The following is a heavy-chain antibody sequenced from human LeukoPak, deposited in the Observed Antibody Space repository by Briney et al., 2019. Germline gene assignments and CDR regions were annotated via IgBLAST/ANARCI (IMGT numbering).Heavy chain of an antibody. CDR1: GGSISSSSFY. D-gene: IGHD2-2*01. CDR2: IYYSGST. V-gene: IGHV4-39*01. CDR3: ARLNAKVSWFDP. Sequence: NPSETLSLTCTVSGGSISSSSFYWGWIRQPPGKGLEWIGSIYYSGSTYYNPSLKSRVTIFGDTSKNQFSLKVRSVTAADTAVYYCARLNAKVSWFDPWGQGTLVTVSS. J-gene: IGHJ5*02.